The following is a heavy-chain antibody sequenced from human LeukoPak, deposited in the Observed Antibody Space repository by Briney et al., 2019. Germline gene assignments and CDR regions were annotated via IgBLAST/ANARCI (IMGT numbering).Heavy chain of an antibody. CDR1: GFTFSSYG. D-gene: IGHD1-26*01. J-gene: IGHJ4*02. CDR3: APGTIPKFDY. Sequence: GGSLRLSCAASGFTFSSYGMHWVRQAPGKGLEWVAVISYDGSIKYYADSVKGRLTISRDNSKNTLYLQMNSLRAEDTAVYYCAPGTIPKFDYWGQGTLVTVSS. V-gene: IGHV3-30*03. CDR2: ISYDGSIK.